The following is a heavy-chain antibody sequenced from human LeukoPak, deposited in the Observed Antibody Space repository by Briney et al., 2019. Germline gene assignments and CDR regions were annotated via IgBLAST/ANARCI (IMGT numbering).Heavy chain of an antibody. D-gene: IGHD2-2*01. J-gene: IGHJ4*02. V-gene: IGHV4-61*02. CDR3: VRSGVVEGDYFDY. Sequence: KSSETLSLTCTVSGGSISSGSYYWSWIRQPAGKGLEWIGRIYTSGSTNYNPSLKSRVAMSVDTSKNQFSLKLSSVTAVDTAVYYCVRSGVVEGDYFDYWGQGTLVTVSS. CDR1: GGSISSGSYY. CDR2: IYTSGST.